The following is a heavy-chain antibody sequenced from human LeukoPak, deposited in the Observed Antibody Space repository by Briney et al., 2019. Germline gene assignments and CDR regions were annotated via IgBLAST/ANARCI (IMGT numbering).Heavy chain of an antibody. D-gene: IGHD5-24*01. CDR1: GGSISSYY. J-gene: IGHJ4*02. CDR3: ARVVEMATAYFFDY. V-gene: IGHV4-59*01. CDR2: IYSSGST. Sequence: PSETLSLTCTVSGGSISSYYWSWIRQPPGKGLEWIGYIYSSGSTNYNPSLKSRVTISVDTSRNQFSLKLSSVTAADTAVYYCARVVEMATAYFFDYWGQGTLVTVSS.